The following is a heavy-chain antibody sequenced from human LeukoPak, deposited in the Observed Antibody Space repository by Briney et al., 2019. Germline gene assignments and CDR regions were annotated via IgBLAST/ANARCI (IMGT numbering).Heavy chain of an antibody. V-gene: IGHV3-7*03. Sequence: GGSLRLSCAASGFTFSSYWMSWVRQAPGKWLEWVAYIKQDGSEKYYVDSVKGRFTISRDNAKNSLYLNMNSPRAEDTAVYYSTPNSVDTAINWGQGPLVTVSS. D-gene: IGHD5-18*01. CDR1: GFTFSSYW. J-gene: IGHJ4*02. CDR3: TPNSVDTAIN. CDR2: IKQDGSEK.